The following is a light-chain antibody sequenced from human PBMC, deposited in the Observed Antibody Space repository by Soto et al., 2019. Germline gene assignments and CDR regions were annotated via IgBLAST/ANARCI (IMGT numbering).Light chain of an antibody. CDR3: QQYDSYVVT. J-gene: IGKJ4*01. CDR2: GAS. CDR1: QSVASH. Sequence: EIVMTQSPATLSVSPGESATLSCRASQSVASHLAWYQQKPGQAPRLLIFGASVRATGIPARFSGSGSGTEFVLTIDSLQSEDFATYYCQQYDSYVVTFGGGTKVEI. V-gene: IGKV3-15*01.